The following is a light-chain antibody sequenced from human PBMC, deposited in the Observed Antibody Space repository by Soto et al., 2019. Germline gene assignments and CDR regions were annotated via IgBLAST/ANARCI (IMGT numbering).Light chain of an antibody. V-gene: IGLV2-14*02. CDR2: EVT. Sequence: QSALTQPASVSGSPGQSITISCTGTSSDVGSYDLVAWYQHHPGTAPKLILYEVTKRPSGVSDRFSGSKSGNTASLSISGLQADDEADYYCGSYSSDNTYVFGTGTKLTVL. J-gene: IGLJ1*01. CDR3: GSYSSDNTYV. CDR1: SSDVGSYDL.